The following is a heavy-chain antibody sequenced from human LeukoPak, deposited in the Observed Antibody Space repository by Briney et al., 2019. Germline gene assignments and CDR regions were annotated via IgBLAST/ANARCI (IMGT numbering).Heavy chain of an antibody. CDR3: ARAVLGYCTNGVCPPTDYYYYMDV. J-gene: IGHJ6*03. Sequence: PSETLSLTCTVSGGSISSSSYYWGWIRQPPGKGLEWIGSIYFSGSTYYNSSLKSRVSISVDTSKNQFSLKLSSVTAADTAVYYCARAVLGYCTNGVCPPTDYYYYMDVWGKGTTVTVSS. CDR1: GGSISSSSYY. CDR2: IYFSGST. V-gene: IGHV4-39*07. D-gene: IGHD2-8*01.